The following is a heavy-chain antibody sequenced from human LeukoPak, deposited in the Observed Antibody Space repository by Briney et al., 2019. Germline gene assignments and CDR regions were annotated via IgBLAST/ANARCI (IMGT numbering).Heavy chain of an antibody. D-gene: IGHD5-18*01. CDR1: GGSFSGYH. J-gene: IGHJ4*02. CDR3: ASTPAMVYFDY. CDR2: INHRGST. V-gene: IGHV4-34*01. Sequence: SETLSLTCAVYGGSFSGYHWSWIRQPPRKGLEWIGEINHRGSTSYNPSLKSRVTISVDTSKNQFSLKLSSVTAADTAAYYCASTPAMVYFDYWGRGTLVTVSS.